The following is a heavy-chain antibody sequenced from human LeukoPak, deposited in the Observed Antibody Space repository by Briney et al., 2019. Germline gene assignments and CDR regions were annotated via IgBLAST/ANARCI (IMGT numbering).Heavy chain of an antibody. D-gene: IGHD6-13*01. CDR3: ARDTYSRLDF. CDR1: GFTFSAYG. V-gene: IGHV3-48*01. CDR2: ISGSSSTI. Sequence: GGSLRLSCAASGFTFSAYGMHWVRQAPGKGLEWVSYISGSSSTIYYADSVKGRFTISRDNAKNSLYLQMNSLRAEDTAVYYCARDTYSRLDFWGQGTLVTVSS. J-gene: IGHJ4*02.